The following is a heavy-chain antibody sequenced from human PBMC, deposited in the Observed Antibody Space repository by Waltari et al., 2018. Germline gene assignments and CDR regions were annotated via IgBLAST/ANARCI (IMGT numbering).Heavy chain of an antibody. CDR1: GGSMSDNYLY. CDR3: ARQEAAVSKWFDP. CDR2: ISYGGTT. V-gene: IGHV4-39*01. Sequence: QLQLQESGPGLVKPSETLSLTCSVSGGSMSDNYLYWGWIRQPPGRGLEGIGSISYGGTTYYNPSLESRGTILVDTSKNQFSLKVRSVTAADTAIYFCARQEAAVSKWFDPWGQGILVTVSS. D-gene: IGHD2-15*01. J-gene: IGHJ5*02.